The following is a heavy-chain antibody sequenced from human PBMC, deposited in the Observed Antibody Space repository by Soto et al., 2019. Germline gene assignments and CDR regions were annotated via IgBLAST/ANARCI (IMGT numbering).Heavy chain of an antibody. J-gene: IGHJ4*02. Sequence: GGSLRLSCAASGFTFSSYGMHWVRQAPGKGLEWVAVISYDGSNKYYADSVKGRFTISRDNSKNTLYLQMNSLRAEDTAVYYCAKGAPSGYDQTFDYWGQGTLVTVSS. CDR1: GFTFSSYG. CDR2: ISYDGSNK. V-gene: IGHV3-30*18. CDR3: AKGAPSGYDQTFDY. D-gene: IGHD5-12*01.